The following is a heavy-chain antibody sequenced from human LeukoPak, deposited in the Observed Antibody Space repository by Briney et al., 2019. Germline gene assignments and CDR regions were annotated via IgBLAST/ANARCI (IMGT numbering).Heavy chain of an antibody. V-gene: IGHV4-38-2*02. Sequence: PSETLSLTCAVSGYAISSGYYWGWIRQPPGKGLEWIGSIYHSGSTYYNPSLKSRATISVDTSKKQFSLKLSSVTAADTAVYYCARDGRDYGGPIFDYWGQGTLVTVSS. CDR1: GYAISSGYY. CDR3: ARDGRDYGGPIFDY. D-gene: IGHD4-23*01. CDR2: IYHSGST. J-gene: IGHJ4*02.